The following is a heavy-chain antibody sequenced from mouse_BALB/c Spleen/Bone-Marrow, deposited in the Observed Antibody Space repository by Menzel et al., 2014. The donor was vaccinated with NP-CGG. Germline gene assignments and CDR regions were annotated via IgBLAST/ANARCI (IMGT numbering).Heavy chain of an antibody. CDR3: ARYYGNYSGYFDV. D-gene: IGHD2-1*01. CDR2: ISSGSSTI. Sequence: EVKLVESGGGLVQPGGSRKLSCAASGFTFSSFGMHWVRQAPEKGLEWVAYISSGSSTIYYADTVKGRFTISRDNPKNTLFLQMTSLRSEDTAMYYCARYYGNYSGYFDVWGAGTTVTVSS. J-gene: IGHJ1*01. CDR1: GFTFSSFG. V-gene: IGHV5-17*02.